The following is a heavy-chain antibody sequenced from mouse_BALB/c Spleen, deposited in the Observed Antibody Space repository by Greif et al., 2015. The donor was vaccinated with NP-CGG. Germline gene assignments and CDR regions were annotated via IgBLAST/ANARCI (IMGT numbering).Heavy chain of an antibody. D-gene: IGHD2-14*01. CDR2: ISSGGST. CDR1: GFTFSSYA. CDR3: ARVALGYYRYDGYYLDY. V-gene: IGHV5-6-5*01. Sequence: EVKLVESGGGLVKPGGSLKLSCAASGFTFSSYAMSWVRQTPEKRLEWVASISSGGSTYYPDSVKGRFTISRDNARNILYLQMSSRRSEDTAMYYCARVALGYYRYDGYYLDYWGQGTTLTVSS. J-gene: IGHJ2*01.